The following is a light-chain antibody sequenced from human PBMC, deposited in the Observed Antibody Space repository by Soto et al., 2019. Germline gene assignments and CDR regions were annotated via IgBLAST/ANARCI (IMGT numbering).Light chain of an antibody. CDR3: LQDYNYPPT. CDR2: AAS. J-gene: IGKJ5*01. CDR1: QAIRNY. Sequence: IQMTQSPSSQSASVDERVTITCRARQAIRNYLGWYQKKPGKAPKLLIYAASSLQSGVSSRFSGSGSGTDFTLTISSLQAEDFATYYCLQDYNYPPTFGQGTRLEIK. V-gene: IGKV1-6*02.